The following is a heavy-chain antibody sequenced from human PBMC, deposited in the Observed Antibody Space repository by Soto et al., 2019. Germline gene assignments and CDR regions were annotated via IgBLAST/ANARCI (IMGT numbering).Heavy chain of an antibody. CDR3: ARDDYGDFSYYGMDV. CDR1: GFTFSSYG. CDR2: IWYDGSNK. D-gene: IGHD4-17*01. V-gene: IGHV3-33*01. Sequence: GGSMRLSCAAAGFTFSSYGMHWVRQAPGKGLEWVAVIWYDGSNKYYADSVKGRFTISRDNSKNTLYLQMNSLRAEDTAVYYCARDDYGDFSYYGMDVWGQGTTVTVSS. J-gene: IGHJ6*02.